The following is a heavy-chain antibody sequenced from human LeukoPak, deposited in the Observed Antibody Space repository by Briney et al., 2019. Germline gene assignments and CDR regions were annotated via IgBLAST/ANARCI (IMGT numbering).Heavy chain of an antibody. CDR3: AVNVYGDTDH. V-gene: IGHV1-58*02. J-gene: IGHJ4*02. CDR2: IVVGSGNT. CDR1: GFTFTSSA. D-gene: IGHD4-17*01. Sequence: SVKVPCKASGFTFTSSAMQWVLQARGQRLEWIGWIVVGSGNTNYAQKFQERVTITRDMSTSTAYMELSSLRSEDTVVYYCAVNVYGDTDHWGQGTLVTVSS.